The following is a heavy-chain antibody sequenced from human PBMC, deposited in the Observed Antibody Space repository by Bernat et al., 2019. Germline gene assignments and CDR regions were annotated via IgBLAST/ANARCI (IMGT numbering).Heavy chain of an antibody. CDR2: IWYDGSNK. Sequence: VQLLESGGGLVQPGGSLRLSCAASGFTFSSYAMSWVRQAPGKGLEWVAVIWYDGSNKYYADSVKGRFTISRDNSKNTLYLQMNSLRAEDTAVYYCARGHYDFWSGYSEFDYWGQGTLVTVSS. D-gene: IGHD3-3*01. CDR1: GFTFSSYA. V-gene: IGHV3-33*08. CDR3: ARGHYDFWSGYSEFDY. J-gene: IGHJ4*02.